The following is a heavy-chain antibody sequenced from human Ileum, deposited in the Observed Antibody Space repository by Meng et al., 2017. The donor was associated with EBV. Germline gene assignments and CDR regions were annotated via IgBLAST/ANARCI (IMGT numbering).Heavy chain of an antibody. V-gene: IGHV1-18*01. CDR1: GYTFSNYG. Sequence: QVQLVQSGARVKKPGDSVKVSCKASGYTFSNYGISWLRQAPGQGLEWMGWISAYNGNTNYAQNLQGRVTMTTDTSTGTAYMEVRSLRSDDTAVYYCARAGNGGSYYFTYWGQGTLVTVSS. D-gene: IGHD1-26*01. J-gene: IGHJ4*02. CDR3: ARAGNGGSYYFTY. CDR2: ISAYNGNT.